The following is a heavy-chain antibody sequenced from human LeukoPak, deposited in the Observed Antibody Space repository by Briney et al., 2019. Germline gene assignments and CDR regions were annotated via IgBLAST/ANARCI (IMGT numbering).Heavy chain of an antibody. Sequence: GGSLRLSCAASGFTFDDYTMHWVRQAPGKGLEWVSLISWDGGSTYYADSVKGQFTISRDNSKNSLYLQMNSLRTEDTALYYCLPSNSWFGGFDYWGQGTLVTVSS. J-gene: IGHJ4*02. CDR1: GFTFDDYT. CDR3: LPSNSWFGGFDY. CDR2: ISWDGGST. D-gene: IGHD6-13*01. V-gene: IGHV3-43*01.